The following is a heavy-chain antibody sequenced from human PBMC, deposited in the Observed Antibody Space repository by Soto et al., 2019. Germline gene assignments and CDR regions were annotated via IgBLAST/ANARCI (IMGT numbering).Heavy chain of an antibody. CDR3: ARDLAITVPAPMGY. CDR2: IIPIVDRA. D-gene: IGHD2-2*01. Sequence: QVQLVQSGAEVKKPGSSVRVSCKASGGTFSTYTISWVRQAPGQGLEWMGRIIPIVDRANYAQKFQGRVTITADKSTNTAYMEPSSLRSDDTAVYYCARDLAITVPAPMGYWGQATLVTVSS. V-gene: IGHV1-69*08. J-gene: IGHJ4*02. CDR1: GGTFSTYT.